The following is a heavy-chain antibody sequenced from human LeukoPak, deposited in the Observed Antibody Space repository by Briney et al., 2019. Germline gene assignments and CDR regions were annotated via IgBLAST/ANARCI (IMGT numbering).Heavy chain of an antibody. V-gene: IGHV3-33*08. J-gene: IGHJ4*02. Sequence: GGSLRLSCAASGFTFSSYAMSWVRQAPGKGLEWVAVIWYDGSNKYYADSVKGRFTISRDNSKNTLYLQMNSLRAEDTAVCYCARDPNWGSLDYFDYWGQGALVTVSS. CDR1: GFTFSSYA. CDR2: IWYDGSNK. CDR3: ARDPNWGSLDYFDY. D-gene: IGHD7-27*01.